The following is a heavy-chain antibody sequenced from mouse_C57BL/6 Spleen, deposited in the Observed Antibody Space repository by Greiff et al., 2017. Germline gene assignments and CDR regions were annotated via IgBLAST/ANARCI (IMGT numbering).Heavy chain of an antibody. J-gene: IGHJ3*01. CDR3: TGLGRAWFAY. CDR1: GYTFTDYE. D-gene: IGHD4-1*01. CDR2: IDPETGGT. V-gene: IGHV1-15*01. Sequence: VQLQQSGAELVRPGASVTLSCKASGYTFTDYEMHWVKQTPVHGLEWIGAIDPETGGTAYNQKFKGKAILTADKSSSTAYMELRSLTSEDSAVYYCTGLGRAWFAYWGQGTLVTVSA.